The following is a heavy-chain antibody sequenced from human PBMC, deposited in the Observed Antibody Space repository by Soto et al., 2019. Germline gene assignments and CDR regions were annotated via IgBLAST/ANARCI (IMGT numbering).Heavy chain of an antibody. J-gene: IGHJ4*02. CDR3: AREGYTSSSIHSFLDS. D-gene: IGHD6-6*01. Sequence: GASVKVFCKASGGTFSSYGISWVRQAPGQGLEWMGRIIPFLGTTNYAQNFQDRLTVTADTSTNTAFMELSSLRSDDTAVYYCAREGYTSSSIHSFLDSWGQGTLVTVSS. CDR1: GGTFSSYG. CDR2: IIPFLGTT. V-gene: IGHV1-69*10.